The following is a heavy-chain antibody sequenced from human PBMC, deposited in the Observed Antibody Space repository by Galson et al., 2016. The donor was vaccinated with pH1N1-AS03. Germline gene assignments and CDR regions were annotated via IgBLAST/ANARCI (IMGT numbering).Heavy chain of an antibody. J-gene: IGHJ4*02. V-gene: IGHV4-61*01. CDR1: GDSVSGGTSY. D-gene: IGHD3-9*01. Sequence: SETLSLTCTVSGDSVSGGTSYWNWIRQPPGKGLEWISYIYYTRITNYNPTPESRLTISIDRSKNQITLTLGSVTAADTAMYYCARNGVLTGYHATGRERVDYWGQGTLVIVSS. CDR3: ARNGVLTGYHATGRERVDY. CDR2: IYYTRIT.